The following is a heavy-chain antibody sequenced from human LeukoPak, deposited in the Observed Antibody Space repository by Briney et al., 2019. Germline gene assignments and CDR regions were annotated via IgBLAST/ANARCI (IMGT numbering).Heavy chain of an antibody. D-gene: IGHD4-17*01. CDR2: INPNSGGT. CDR3: ARIHGVTTSPFDY. J-gene: IGHJ4*02. V-gene: IGHV1-2*02. Sequence: ASVKVSCKASGYTFSDYYMHWVRQAPGQGLEWMGWINPNSGGTNYAQKFQGRVTMTRDTSISTAYMELSRLRSDDTAVYYCARIHGVTTSPFDYWGQGTLVTVSS. CDR1: GYTFSDYY.